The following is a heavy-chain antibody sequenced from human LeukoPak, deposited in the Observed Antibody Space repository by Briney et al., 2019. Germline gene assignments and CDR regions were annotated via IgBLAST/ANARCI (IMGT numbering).Heavy chain of an antibody. V-gene: IGHV1-2*02. CDR2: INPNSGGT. CDR1: GYTFTGYY. J-gene: IGHJ6*03. D-gene: IGHD3-10*01. Sequence: ASVKVSCKASGYTFTGYYMHWVRQAPGQGLEWMGWINPNSGGTNYAQKFQGRVTMTRDTSISTAYMELSRLRSDDTAVYYCARNAVWFLPPSDRHYYYYMDVWGKGTTVTVSS. CDR3: ARNAVWFLPPSDRHYYYYMDV.